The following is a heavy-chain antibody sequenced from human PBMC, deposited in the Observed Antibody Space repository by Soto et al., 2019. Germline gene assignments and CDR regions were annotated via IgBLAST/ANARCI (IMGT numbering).Heavy chain of an antibody. D-gene: IGHD5-12*01. J-gene: IGHJ4*02. CDR1: GFTFSSYS. CDR2: ISSSSSYI. Sequence: EVQLVESGGGLVKPGGSLRLSCAGSGFTFSSYSMNWVRQAPGKGLEWVSSISSSSSYIYYADSVKGRFTISRDNAKNSLYLQMNSLRAEDTDVYYCARGDDSGYDYFDYWGQGTLVTVSS. V-gene: IGHV3-21*01. CDR3: ARGDDSGYDYFDY.